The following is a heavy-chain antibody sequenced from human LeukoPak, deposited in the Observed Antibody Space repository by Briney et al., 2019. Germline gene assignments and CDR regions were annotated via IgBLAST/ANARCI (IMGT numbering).Heavy chain of an antibody. Sequence: SEGLSLSSTDPGGSISISYSSCIRQPLRKGVGRGGHIYYSGGTNNTHSLKSRVTISVDTSRNHFYRKLNSVTAADTAEYYCARVGTYGSGSYLSWLDYWGQGTLVTVSS. CDR3: ARVGTYGSGSYLSWLDY. D-gene: IGHD3-10*01. CDR1: GGSISISY. CDR2: IYYSGGT. J-gene: IGHJ4*02. V-gene: IGHV4-59*01.